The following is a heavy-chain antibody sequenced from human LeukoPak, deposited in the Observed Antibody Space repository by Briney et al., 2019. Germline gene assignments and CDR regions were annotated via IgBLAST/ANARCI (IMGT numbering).Heavy chain of an antibody. CDR2: IYYSGST. J-gene: IGHJ3*02. CDR3: ARVDGGVLRYFDSQFDAFDI. CDR1: GGSISSGSYY. V-gene: IGHV4-61*01. D-gene: IGHD3-9*01. Sequence: SETLSLTCTVSGGSISSGSYYWSWIRQPPGKGLEWIGYIYYSGSTNYNPSLKSRVTISVDTSKNQFSLKLSSVTAANTAVYYCARVDGGVLRYFDSQFDAFDIWGQGTMVTVSS.